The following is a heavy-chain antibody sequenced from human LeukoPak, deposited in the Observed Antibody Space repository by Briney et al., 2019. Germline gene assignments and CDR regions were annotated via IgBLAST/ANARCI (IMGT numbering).Heavy chain of an antibody. V-gene: IGHV1-2*02. CDR3: AREPWYCGGDCYSAQYFQH. CDR2: INPNSGGT. J-gene: IGHJ1*01. D-gene: IGHD2-21*02. Sequence: ASVKVSCKASGYTFTGYYMHWVRQAPGQGLEWMGWINPNSGGTNYAQKFQGRVTMTRDTSISTAYMELSRLRSDDTAVYYCAREPWYCGGDCYSAQYFQHWGQGTLVTVSP. CDR1: GYTFTGYY.